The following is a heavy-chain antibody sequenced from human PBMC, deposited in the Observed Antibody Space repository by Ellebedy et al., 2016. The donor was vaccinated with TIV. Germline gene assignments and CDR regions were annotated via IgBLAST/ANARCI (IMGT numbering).Heavy chain of an antibody. CDR1: GYTFTAYY. V-gene: IGHV1-2*02. CDR3: ARVRRGSSGMDV. D-gene: IGHD3-22*01. J-gene: IGHJ6*02. Sequence: ASVKVSCKASGYTFTAYYMHWVRQAPGQGLEWMGWINPDSGGTNSPQKFQGRVTMTRDTSVNTAYMELSRLESDDTATYYCARVRRGSSGMDVWGQGTTVTVS. CDR2: INPDSGGT.